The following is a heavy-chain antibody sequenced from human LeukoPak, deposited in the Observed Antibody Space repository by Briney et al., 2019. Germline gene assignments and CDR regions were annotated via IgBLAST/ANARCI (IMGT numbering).Heavy chain of an antibody. J-gene: IGHJ4*02. Sequence: GGSLRLSCAASGFTFSSYSMNWVRQAPGKGPEWVSSISSSSSYIYYADSVKGRFTISRDNAKNSLYLQMNSLRAEDTAVYYCARGYLDCGGDCSDYWGQGTLVTVSS. CDR3: ARGYLDCGGDCSDY. D-gene: IGHD2-21*02. CDR2: ISSSSSYI. V-gene: IGHV3-21*01. CDR1: GFTFSSYS.